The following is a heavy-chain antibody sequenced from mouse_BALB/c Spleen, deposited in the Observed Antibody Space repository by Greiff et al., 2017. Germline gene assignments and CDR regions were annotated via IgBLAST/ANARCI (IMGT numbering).Heavy chain of an antibody. Sequence: QVQLKQSGAELVMPGASVKMSCKASGYTFTDYWMHWVKQRPGQGLEWIGAIDTSDSYTSYNQKFKGKATLTVDESSSTAYMQLSSLTSEDSAVYYCAREWTAGFAYWGQGTLVTVSA. CDR1: GYTFTDYW. J-gene: IGHJ3*01. D-gene: IGHD1-2*01. CDR3: AREWTAGFAY. V-gene: IGHV1-69*01. CDR2: IDTSDSYT.